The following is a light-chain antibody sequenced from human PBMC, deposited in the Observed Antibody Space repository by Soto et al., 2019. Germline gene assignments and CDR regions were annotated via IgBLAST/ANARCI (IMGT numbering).Light chain of an antibody. J-gene: IGKJ5*01. Sequence: DVQMTQSPSSLSASVGDRVTITCRASQPISNYLNWYQQKAGEAPKVLIFGASSLQSGVPSKFSGSGYGTDFTLIINILQPDDFATYYCQQTHAGPLTFSQGTRL. V-gene: IGKV1-39*01. CDR2: GAS. CDR1: QPISNY. CDR3: QQTHAGPLT.